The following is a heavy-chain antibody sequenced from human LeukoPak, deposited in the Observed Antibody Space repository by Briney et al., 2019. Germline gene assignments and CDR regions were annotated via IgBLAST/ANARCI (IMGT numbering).Heavy chain of an antibody. J-gene: IGHJ4*02. D-gene: IGHD3-22*01. Sequence: SETLSLTCTVSGGSISSSSYYWGWICQPPGKGLEWIGSIYYSGSTYYNPSLKSRVTISVDTSKNRFSLKLSSVAAADTAVYYCARESRNYYDSSGQSHDYWGQGTLVTVSS. CDR1: GGSISSSSYY. CDR3: ARESRNYYDSSGQSHDY. CDR2: IYYSGST. V-gene: IGHV4-39*07.